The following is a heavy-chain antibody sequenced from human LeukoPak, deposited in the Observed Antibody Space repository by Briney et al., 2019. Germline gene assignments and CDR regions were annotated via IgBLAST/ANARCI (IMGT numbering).Heavy chain of an antibody. V-gene: IGHV3-23*01. CDR3: AKGIYSSGWSYFDY. CDR1: GFTFSIYA. J-gene: IGHJ4*01. Sequence: GGSLRLSCAASGFTFSIYAMSWVRQAPGKGLEWVSAISGSGGSTYYADSVKGRFTISRDNSKNTLYLQMNSLRAEDTAVYYCAKGIYSSGWSYFDYWGHGTLVTVSS. D-gene: IGHD6-19*01. CDR2: ISGSGGST.